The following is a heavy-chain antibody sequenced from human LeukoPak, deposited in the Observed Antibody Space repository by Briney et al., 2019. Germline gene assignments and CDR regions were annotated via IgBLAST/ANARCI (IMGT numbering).Heavy chain of an antibody. CDR3: TREDRPFCPFAY. J-gene: IGHJ4*02. CDR1: GGSIDITNY. Sequence: PSGTLSLTCGVSGGSIDITNYWSWVRQAPGKGLEGIGESSHDGTTNHNPSLRSRVAMSLDRANNQFSLSLTSVTAADTAGYYCTREDRPFCPFAYWGEGVLVTVSS. V-gene: IGHV4-4*02. D-gene: IGHD3-22*01. CDR2: SSHDGTT.